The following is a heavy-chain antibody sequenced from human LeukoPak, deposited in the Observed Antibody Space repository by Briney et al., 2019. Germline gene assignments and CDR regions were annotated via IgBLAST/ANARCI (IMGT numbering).Heavy chain of an antibody. Sequence: SVKVSCKASGGTFSSYAISWVRQAPGQGLEWMGGIIPIFGTANYAQKFQGRVTITADESTSTAYMELSSLRSEDTAVCYCARDFHMVRGAPGWFDPWGQGTLVTVSS. CDR1: GGTFSSYA. CDR2: IIPIFGTA. J-gene: IGHJ5*02. V-gene: IGHV1-69*01. D-gene: IGHD3-10*01. CDR3: ARDFHMVRGAPGWFDP.